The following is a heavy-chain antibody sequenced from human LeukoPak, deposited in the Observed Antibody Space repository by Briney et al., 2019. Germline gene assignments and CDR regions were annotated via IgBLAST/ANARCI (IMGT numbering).Heavy chain of an antibody. CDR3: ARVNSNYWYYGMDV. CDR2: ISGSGGST. CDR1: GFTFSSYA. Sequence: GGSLRLSCAASGFTFSSYAMSWVRQAPGKGLEWVSAISGSGGSTYYADSVKGRFTISRDNAKNSLYLQMNSLRDEDTAVYYCARVNSNYWYYGMDVWGQGTTVTVSS. V-gene: IGHV3-23*01. D-gene: IGHD4-11*01. J-gene: IGHJ6*02.